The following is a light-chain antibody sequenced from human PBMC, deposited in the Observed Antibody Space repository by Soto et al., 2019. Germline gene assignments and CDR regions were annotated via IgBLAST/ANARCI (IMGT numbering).Light chain of an antibody. V-gene: IGKV3-20*01. CDR3: HQYASPLWT. CDR1: QSVSSN. J-gene: IGKJ1*01. Sequence: EIVLTQSPATLSVSPGERATLSCRASQSVSSNLAWYQQKPGQAPRLLIYGASSRAADIPDRFSGSGSRTEFTLTISRLEPEDIGVYFCHQYASPLWTFGQGTKVDIK. CDR2: GAS.